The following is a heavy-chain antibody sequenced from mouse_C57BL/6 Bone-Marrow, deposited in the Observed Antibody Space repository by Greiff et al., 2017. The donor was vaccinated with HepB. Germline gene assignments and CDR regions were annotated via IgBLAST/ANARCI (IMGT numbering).Heavy chain of an antibody. V-gene: IGHV1-15*01. J-gene: IGHJ3*01. CDR2: IDPETGGT. CDR3: TRCRYREWFAY. CDR1: GYTFTDYE. Sequence: QVQLQQSGAELVRPGASVTLSCKASGYTFTDYEMHWVKQTPVHGLEWIGAIDPETGGTAYNQKFKGKAILTADKSSSTAYMVLRSLTSEDSAVYYCTRCRYREWFAYWGQGTLVTVSA. D-gene: IGHD2-14*01.